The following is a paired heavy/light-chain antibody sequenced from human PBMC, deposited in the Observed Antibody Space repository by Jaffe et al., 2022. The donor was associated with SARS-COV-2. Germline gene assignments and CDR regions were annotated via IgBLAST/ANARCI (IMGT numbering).Heavy chain of an antibody. CDR2: ISENGGNT. CDR1: GFILSSYA. D-gene: IGHD6-13*01. V-gene: IGHV3-64D*09. J-gene: IGHJ2*01. Sequence: EVQLVESGGGLVQPGGSLRLSCSASGFILSSYAMHWVRQAPGKGLEYVSAISENGGNTYYADSVKDRFIISRDNSKSTLYLQMSSLRAEDTAIYYCVKPIVATGTWFFDLWGRGTLVTVSS. CDR3: VKPIVATGTWFFDL.
Light chain of an antibody. CDR1: QGISSN. Sequence: EIVMTQSPATLSVSPGERATLSCRASQGISSNLAWYQQKPGQAPRLLIYAASTGATGIPARFSGSGSATEFTLTISSLQSEDFAVYYCQQYNDWPYTFGQGTKLEIK. V-gene: IGKV3-15*01. J-gene: IGKJ2*01. CDR2: AAS. CDR3: QQYNDWPYT.